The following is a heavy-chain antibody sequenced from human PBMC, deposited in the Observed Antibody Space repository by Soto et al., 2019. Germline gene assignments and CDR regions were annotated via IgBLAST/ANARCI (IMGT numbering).Heavy chain of an antibody. Sequence: SPTLSLTCAISGDSVSIKSAAWNWIRQSPSRGLEWLGRTYYRSKWYYDYADSVKSRITINSDTSKNQFSLQLNSVTPEDTAVYYCARDKSPYSSGWHNRHFDYWGQGTLVTVSS. V-gene: IGHV6-1*01. CDR1: GDSVSIKSAA. J-gene: IGHJ4*02. CDR3: ARDKSPYSSGWHNRHFDY. D-gene: IGHD6-19*01. CDR2: TYYRSKWYY.